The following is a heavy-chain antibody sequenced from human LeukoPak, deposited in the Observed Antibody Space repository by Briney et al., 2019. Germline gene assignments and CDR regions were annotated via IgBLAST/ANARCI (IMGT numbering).Heavy chain of an antibody. CDR3: ASGYSYGYYFDY. Sequence: PGGSRRLSCAASGFTFSSYAMSWVRQAPGKGLEWVSAISGSGGSTYYADSVKGRFTISRDNSKNTLYLQMNSLRAEDTAVYYCASGYSYGYYFDYWGQGTLVTVSS. CDR2: ISGSGGST. CDR1: GFTFSSYA. D-gene: IGHD5-18*01. J-gene: IGHJ4*02. V-gene: IGHV3-23*01.